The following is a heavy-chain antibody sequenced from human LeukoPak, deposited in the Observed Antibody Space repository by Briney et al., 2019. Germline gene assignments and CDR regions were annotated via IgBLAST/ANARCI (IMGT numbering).Heavy chain of an antibody. D-gene: IGHD3-22*01. V-gene: IGHV4-30-2*01. J-gene: IGHJ4*02. CDR2: INHSGST. CDR1: GGSISSGGYY. Sequence: PQTLSLTCTVSGGSISSGGYYWSWIRQPPGKGLEWIGKINHSGSTNYNPSLKSRVTISVDTSKKQFSLKLSSVTAADTAVYYCVTYYFDSSGPKKNYWGQGTLVTVSS. CDR3: VTYYFDSSGPKKNY.